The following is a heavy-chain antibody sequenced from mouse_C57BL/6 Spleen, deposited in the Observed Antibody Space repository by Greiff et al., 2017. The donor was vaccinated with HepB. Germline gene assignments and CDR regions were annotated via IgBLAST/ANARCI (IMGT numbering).Heavy chain of an antibody. V-gene: IGHV1-53*01. CDR1: GYTFTSYW. J-gene: IGHJ4*01. CDR3: ARANWDGGYAMDY. D-gene: IGHD4-1*01. CDR2: INPSNGGT. Sequence: QVQLQQPGPELVKPGASVKLSCKASGYTFTSYWMHWVKQRPGQGLEWIGNINPSNGGTNYNEKFKSKATLTVDKSSSTAYMQLSSLTSEDSAVYYCARANWDGGYAMDYWGQGTSVTVSS.